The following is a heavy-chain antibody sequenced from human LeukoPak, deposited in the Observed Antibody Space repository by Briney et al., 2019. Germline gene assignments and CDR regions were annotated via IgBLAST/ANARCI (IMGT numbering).Heavy chain of an antibody. Sequence: PGGSLRLSCAASGFTFSSYAMSWVRQAPGKGLEWVSAISGSGGSTYYADSVKGRFTISRDNSKNTLYLQMNSLRAEDTAVYYCASHGSSWYGRDYWGQGTLVTVSS. CDR2: ISGSGGST. CDR1: GFTFSSYA. D-gene: IGHD6-13*01. CDR3: ASHGSSWYGRDY. V-gene: IGHV3-23*01. J-gene: IGHJ4*02.